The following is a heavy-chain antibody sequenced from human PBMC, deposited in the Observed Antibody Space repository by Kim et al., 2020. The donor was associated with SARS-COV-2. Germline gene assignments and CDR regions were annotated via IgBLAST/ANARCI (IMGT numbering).Heavy chain of an antibody. V-gene: IGHV4-39*07. Sequence: KSRVTISVDTSKNQFSLKLSSVTAADTAVYYCARSGTYYYDSSGYYLFDYWGQGTLVTVSS. CDR3: ARSGTYYYDSSGYYLFDY. D-gene: IGHD3-22*01. J-gene: IGHJ4*02.